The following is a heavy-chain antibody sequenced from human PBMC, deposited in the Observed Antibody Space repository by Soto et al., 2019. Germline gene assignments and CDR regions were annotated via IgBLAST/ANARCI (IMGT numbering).Heavy chain of an antibody. J-gene: IGHJ4*03. CDR1: GFIFTKYG. Sequence: PGGSLRLSCAASGFIFTKYGMHWVRQAPGKGLEWVAVISYEGSNNYYVDSVKGRFTISRDNSKSTVYLHMDSLRAEDTAVYYCAKGWPGYSSGWFAFDSWGPGTVVTVSS. D-gene: IGHD6-19*01. V-gene: IGHV3-30*18. CDR2: ISYEGSNN. CDR3: AKGWPGYSSGWFAFDS.